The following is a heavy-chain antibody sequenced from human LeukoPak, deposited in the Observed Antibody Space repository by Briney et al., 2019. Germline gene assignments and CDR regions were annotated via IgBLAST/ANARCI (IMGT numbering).Heavy chain of an antibody. Sequence: SETLSLTCTVSGGSISSSSYYWGWIRQPPAKGLEWIGSIYYSGSTYYNPSLKSRVTISVDTSKNQFSLKLSSVTAADTAVYYCARHLVFGYDSSGYYYFDYWGQGTLVTVSS. CDR3: ARHLVFGYDSSGYYYFDY. D-gene: IGHD3-22*01. V-gene: IGHV4-39*01. J-gene: IGHJ4*02. CDR2: IYYSGST. CDR1: GGSISSSSYY.